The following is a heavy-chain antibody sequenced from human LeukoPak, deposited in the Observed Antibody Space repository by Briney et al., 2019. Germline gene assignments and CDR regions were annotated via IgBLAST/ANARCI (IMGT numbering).Heavy chain of an antibody. J-gene: IGHJ4*02. V-gene: IGHV4-31*03. D-gene: IGHD5-24*01. Sequence: SQTLSLTCTVSGGSISSGGYYWSWIRQHPGKGLEWIGYIYYSGSTYYNPSLKSRVTISVDTSKNQFSLKLSSVTAADTAVYYCARETFTDLRVGSGFYYFDYWGQGTLVTASS. CDR2: IYYSGST. CDR3: ARETFTDLRVGSGFYYFDY. CDR1: GGSISSGGYY.